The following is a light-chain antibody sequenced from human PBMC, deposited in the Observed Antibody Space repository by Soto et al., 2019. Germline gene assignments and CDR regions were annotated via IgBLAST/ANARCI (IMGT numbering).Light chain of an antibody. Sequence: EIVMTQSPATLSVSPGERATLSCRASQSVSSNLAWYQQKPGQAPRLLIYGASTRATGIPARFSGSGSGTEFTPTISSMQSEDFAVYYCQQYDDWPPYTFGQGTNLEIK. CDR3: QQYDDWPPYT. CDR1: QSVSSN. CDR2: GAS. J-gene: IGKJ2*01. V-gene: IGKV3-15*01.